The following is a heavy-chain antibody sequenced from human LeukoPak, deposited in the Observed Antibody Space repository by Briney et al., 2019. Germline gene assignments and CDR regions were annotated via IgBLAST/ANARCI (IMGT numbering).Heavy chain of an antibody. V-gene: IGHV3-23*01. J-gene: IGHJ4*02. CDR3: AKDRRGYSYGYDFDY. Sequence: GGSLRLSCAASGFTFSSYAMSWVRQAPGKGLEWVSAISGSGGSTYYSDSVKGRFTISRDNSKNTLYLQMNSLRAEDPAVYYCAKDRRGYSYGYDFDYWGQGTLVTVSS. CDR1: GFTFSSYA. CDR2: ISGSGGST. D-gene: IGHD5-18*01.